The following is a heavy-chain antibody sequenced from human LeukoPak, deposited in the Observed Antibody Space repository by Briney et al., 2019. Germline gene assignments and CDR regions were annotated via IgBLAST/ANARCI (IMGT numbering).Heavy chain of an antibody. D-gene: IGHD2-21*02. J-gene: IGHJ4*02. CDR3: ARIWFGGDYADYVDY. V-gene: IGHV1-18*04. CDR2: ISAYNGNT. Sequence: EASVKVSCKASGYTFTSYGISWVRQAPGQGLEWMGWISAYNGNTNYAQKLQGRVTMTTDTSTSTAYMELRSLRSDDTAVYYCARIWFGGDYADYVDYWGQGTLVTVSS. CDR1: GYTFTSYG.